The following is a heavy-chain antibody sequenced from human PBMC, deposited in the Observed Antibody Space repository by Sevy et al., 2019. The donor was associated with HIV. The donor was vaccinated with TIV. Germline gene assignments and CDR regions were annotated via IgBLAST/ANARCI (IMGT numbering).Heavy chain of an antibody. CDR2: ISYDGSNK. CDR3: AKDLREHYYGSAAPDDY. CDR1: GFTFSSYG. V-gene: IGHV3-30*18. J-gene: IGHJ4*02. D-gene: IGHD3-10*01. Sequence: GGSLRLSCAASGFTFSSYGMHWVRQAPGKGLEWVAVISYDGSNKYYADSVKGRFTISRDNSKNTLYLQMNSLRAEDTAVYYCAKDLREHYYGSAAPDDYWGQGTLVTVSS.